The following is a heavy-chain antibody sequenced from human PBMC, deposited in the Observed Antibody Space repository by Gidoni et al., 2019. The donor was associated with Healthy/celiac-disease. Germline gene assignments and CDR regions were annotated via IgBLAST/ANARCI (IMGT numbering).Heavy chain of an antibody. D-gene: IGHD3-16*02. Sequence: EVQLVESGGGLVKPGGSLRLSCAASGFTFSNAWMSWVRQAPGKGLEWVGRIKSKTEGGTTEYAAPVKGRFTISRDDSKNTRYLQMNSLKTEDTAVYYCTTKSWSDYWGQGTLVTVSS. CDR1: GFTFSNAW. J-gene: IGHJ4*02. V-gene: IGHV3-15*01. CDR2: IKSKTEGGTT. CDR3: TTKSWSDY.